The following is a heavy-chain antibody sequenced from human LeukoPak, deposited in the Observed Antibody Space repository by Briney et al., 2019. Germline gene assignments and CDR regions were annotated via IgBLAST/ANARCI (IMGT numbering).Heavy chain of an antibody. CDR3: AKEPYGDYVNWYFDL. CDR1: GFTFSSYG. J-gene: IGHJ2*01. Sequence: GGSLRLSCAASGFTFSSYGMHWVRQAPGKGLEWVAVIWYGGSNKYYADSVKGRFTISRDNAKNTLYLQMNSLRAEDTAVYYCAKEPYGDYVNWYFDLWGRGTLVTVSS. V-gene: IGHV3-33*03. CDR2: IWYGGSNK. D-gene: IGHD4-17*01.